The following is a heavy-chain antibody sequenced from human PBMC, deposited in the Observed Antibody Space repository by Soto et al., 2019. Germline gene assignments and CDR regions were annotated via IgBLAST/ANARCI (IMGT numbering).Heavy chain of an antibody. D-gene: IGHD3-22*01. CDR2: IYYSGST. Sequence: SETLSLTCTVSSASISSSSYTWGWIRQPPGKGLEWIGYIYYSGSTYYNPSLKSRVTISVDTSKNQFSLKLSSVTAADTAVYYCARGGYYDSSGYYGYWGQGTLVTVSS. CDR3: ARGGYYDSSGYYGY. CDR1: SASISSSSYT. J-gene: IGHJ4*02. V-gene: IGHV4-31*03.